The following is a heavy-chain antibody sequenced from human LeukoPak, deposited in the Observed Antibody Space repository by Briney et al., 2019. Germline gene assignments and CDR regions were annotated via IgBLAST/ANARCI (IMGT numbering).Heavy chain of an antibody. Sequence: ASVKVSCKASVYTFINYGLTWVRQAPGQGFQWMGWISAYTGSTNYAQKFQGRVTMPTDPSTSTAYMELRSLTSNDTAVYYCARTVGATGACDIWGQGTMVIVSS. J-gene: IGHJ3*02. CDR1: VYTFINYG. D-gene: IGHD1-26*01. V-gene: IGHV1-18*01. CDR2: ISAYTGST. CDR3: ARTVGATGACDI.